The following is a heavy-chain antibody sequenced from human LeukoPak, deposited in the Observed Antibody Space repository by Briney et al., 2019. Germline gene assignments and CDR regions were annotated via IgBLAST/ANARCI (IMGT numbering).Heavy chain of an antibody. CDR1: EFIVSINY. CDR2: IYSRGDT. J-gene: IGHJ5*02. Sequence: GGSLRLSCAASEFIVSINYMTWVRQAPGKGLEWVSLIYSRGDTKYADSVKGRFTISRDNSKNTLYLQMSSLRTEDTAVYYCARAWAAENWFDPWGQGTLVTVSS. CDR3: ARAWAAENWFDP. D-gene: IGHD6-25*01. V-gene: IGHV3-53*01.